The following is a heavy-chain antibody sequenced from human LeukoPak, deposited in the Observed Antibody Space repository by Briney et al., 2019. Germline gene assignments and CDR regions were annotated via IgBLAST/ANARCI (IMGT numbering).Heavy chain of an antibody. D-gene: IGHD6-6*01. CDR1: GGSISSYY. Sequence: KASETLSLTCTVSGGSISSYYWSWIRQPPGKGLEWIVYIYYSGSTNYNPSLKSRVTISVDTSKNQFSLKLSSVTAADTAVYYCARVQYRTSYSYFDYWGQGTLVTVSS. CDR2: IYYSGST. J-gene: IGHJ4*02. CDR3: ARVQYRTSYSYFDY. V-gene: IGHV4-59*08.